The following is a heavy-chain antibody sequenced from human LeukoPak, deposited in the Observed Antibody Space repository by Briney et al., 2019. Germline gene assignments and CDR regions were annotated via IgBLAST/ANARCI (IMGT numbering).Heavy chain of an antibody. V-gene: IGHV3-66*01. D-gene: IGHD3-9*01. Sequence: GGSLRLSCAASGFTVSSNYMSWVRQAPGKGLEWVSVIYSGGSTYYADSVKGRFTISRDNSKNTLYLQMNSLRAEDTAVYYCARGGSPGYNYNAFDLWGQGTMVTVSS. CDR3: ARGGSPGYNYNAFDL. CDR1: GFTVSSNY. CDR2: IYSGGST. J-gene: IGHJ3*01.